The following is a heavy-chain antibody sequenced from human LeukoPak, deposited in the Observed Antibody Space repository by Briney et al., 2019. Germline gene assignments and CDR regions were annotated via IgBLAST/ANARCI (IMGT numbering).Heavy chain of an antibody. CDR2: IGAYNGNT. V-gene: IGHV1-18*01. Sequence: ASVKVSCKSSGYTFTTYGISWVRQAPGQGLERMGWIGAYNGNTNYAQKFQGRLTMTTNTSTSTAFMELRSLRSDDTAVYFCAFSRLYYSDSGDYRYYYMDVWGKGTTVTISS. D-gene: IGHD3-10*01. CDR1: GYTFTTYG. CDR3: AFSRLYYSDSGDYRYYYMDV. J-gene: IGHJ6*03.